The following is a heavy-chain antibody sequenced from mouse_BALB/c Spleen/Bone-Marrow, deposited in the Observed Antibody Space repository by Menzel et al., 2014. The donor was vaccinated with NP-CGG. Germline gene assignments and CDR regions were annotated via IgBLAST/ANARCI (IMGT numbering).Heavy chain of an antibody. CDR3: TRHVGNPYAMDY. CDR2: ISNGGGST. CDR1: GFTFSSYT. D-gene: IGHD3-1*01. V-gene: IGHV5-12-2*01. Sequence: EVKLVESGGGLVQPGGSLKLSCAASGFTFSSYTMSWVRRTPEKRLEWVAYISNGGGSTYYPDTIKGRFTISRDNAKNTLYLRMSSLKSEDTAMYYCTRHVGNPYAMDYWGQGTSVTVSS. J-gene: IGHJ4*01.